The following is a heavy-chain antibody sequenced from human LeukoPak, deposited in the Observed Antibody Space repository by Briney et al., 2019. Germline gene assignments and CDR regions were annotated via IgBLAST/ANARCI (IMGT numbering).Heavy chain of an antibody. J-gene: IGHJ5*02. V-gene: IGHV3-23*01. CDR1: AFTFSSYG. CDR2: ISGSGGRT. Sequence: GGSLRLSCAASAFTFSSYGMHWVRQAPGKGLEWVSGISGSGGRTYYADSVNGLATISRDNSKNTLYLQMNSLRAEDTAVYYCVSGGRFPWGQGTLVTVSS. CDR3: VSGGRFP. D-gene: IGHD2-15*01.